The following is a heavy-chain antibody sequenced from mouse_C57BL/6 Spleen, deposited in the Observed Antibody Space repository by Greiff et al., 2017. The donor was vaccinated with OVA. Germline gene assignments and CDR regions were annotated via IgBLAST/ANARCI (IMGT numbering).Heavy chain of an antibody. D-gene: IGHD2-4*01. CDR3: ARSDYDYDGDYYAMDY. V-gene: IGHV1-52*01. CDR2: IDPSDSET. J-gene: IGHJ4*01. Sequence: VQLQQPGAELVRPGSSVKLSCKASGHTFTSCWMHWVKQRPIQGLEWIGNIDPSDSETHYNQKFKDKATLTVDKSSSTAYMQLSSLTSEDSAVYYCARSDYDYDGDYYAMDYWGQGTSVTVSS. CDR1: GHTFTSCW.